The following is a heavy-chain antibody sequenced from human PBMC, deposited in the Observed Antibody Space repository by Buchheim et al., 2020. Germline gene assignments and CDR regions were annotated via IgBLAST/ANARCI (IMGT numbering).Heavy chain of an antibody. Sequence: EVQMVDSGGGLVQPGGSLRISCAASGFNFGAYAMNWFRQAPGRGLEWLSHIRSGSTAMYYTDSVRGRFTISRDDAKNSLYLQMDSLRDDDTAVYFCATWAFYHGVDVWGQGT. J-gene: IGHJ6*02. CDR2: IRSGSTAM. D-gene: IGHD7-27*01. CDR3: ATWAFYHGVDV. CDR1: GFNFGAYA. V-gene: IGHV3-48*02.